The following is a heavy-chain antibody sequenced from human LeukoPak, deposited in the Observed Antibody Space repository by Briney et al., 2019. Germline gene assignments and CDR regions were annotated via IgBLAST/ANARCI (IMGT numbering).Heavy chain of an antibody. CDR2: INPNSGGT. Sequence: ASEKVSCKASGYTFTSYFIHWVRQAPGQGLEWVGWINPNSGGTNYAQKFQGRVTMTRDTSISTAYMELSRLRSDDTAVYYCARDGYGSGRINWFDPWGQGTLVTVSS. J-gene: IGHJ5*02. V-gene: IGHV1-2*02. D-gene: IGHD3-10*01. CDR1: GYTFTSYF. CDR3: ARDGYGSGRINWFDP.